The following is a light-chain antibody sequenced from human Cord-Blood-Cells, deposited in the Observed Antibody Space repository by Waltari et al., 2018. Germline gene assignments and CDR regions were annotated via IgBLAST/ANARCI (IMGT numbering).Light chain of an antibody. CDR3: QKYNSAPPT. V-gene: IGKV1-27*01. J-gene: IGKJ4*01. Sequence: DIQMTQSPSSLSASVGDRVTIPCRASQGISNSLAWYQQKPGKVPKLLIYAASTLQSGVPSRFSGSGSGTDFTLTISSLQPEDVATYYCQKYNSAPPTFGGGTKVEIK. CDR2: AAS. CDR1: QGISNS.